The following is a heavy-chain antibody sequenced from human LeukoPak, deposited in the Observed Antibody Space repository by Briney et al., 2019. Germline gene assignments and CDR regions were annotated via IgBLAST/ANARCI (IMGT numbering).Heavy chain of an antibody. J-gene: IGHJ4*02. CDR1: GGTFSSYA. V-gene: IGHV1-69*05. CDR2: IIPIFGTA. Sequence: SVKVSCTASGGTFSSYAISWVRQAPGQGLEWMGGIIPIFGTANYAQKFQGRVTITTDESTSTAYMELSSLRSEDTAVYYCARAHYYGSGSYYYWGQGTLVTVSS. CDR3: ARAHYYGSGSYYY. D-gene: IGHD3-10*01.